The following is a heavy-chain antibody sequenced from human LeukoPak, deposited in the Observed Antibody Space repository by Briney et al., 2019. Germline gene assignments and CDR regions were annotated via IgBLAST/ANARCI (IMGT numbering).Heavy chain of an antibody. Sequence: ASVKVSCKASGYTFTSYGITWVRQAPGQGLEWMGWISGYNGNTNYAQKLQDRVTMTTDTSTSTAYMDLRRLRSDDTAVYYCARGAVSSSWYLYGMDVWGQGTTVTVSS. D-gene: IGHD6-13*01. J-gene: IGHJ6*02. CDR1: GYTFTSYG. CDR3: ARGAVSSSWYLYGMDV. CDR2: ISGYNGNT. V-gene: IGHV1-18*01.